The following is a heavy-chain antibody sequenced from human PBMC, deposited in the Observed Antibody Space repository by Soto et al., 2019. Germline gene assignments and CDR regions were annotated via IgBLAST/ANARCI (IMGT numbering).Heavy chain of an antibody. CDR2: ISSSSSYI. Sequence: EVQLVESGGGLVKPGGSLRLSCAASGFTFSSYSMNWVRQAPGKGLEWVSSISSSSSYIYYADSVKGRFTISRDNAKNSLYLQMNSLRAEDTAVYYCARGGGYCSSTSCSSLDWFDPWAREPWSPSPQ. J-gene: IGHJ5*02. CDR3: ARGGGYCSSTSCSSLDWFDP. D-gene: IGHD2-2*01. V-gene: IGHV3-21*01. CDR1: GFTFSSYS.